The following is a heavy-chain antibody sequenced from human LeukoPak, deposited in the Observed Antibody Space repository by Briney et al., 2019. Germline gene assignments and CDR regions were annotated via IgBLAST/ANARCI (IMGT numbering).Heavy chain of an antibody. CDR1: GGSISSYY. CDR2: IYYSGST. V-gene: IGHV4-59*01. J-gene: IGHJ6*03. Sequence: SETLSLTCTVSGGSISSYYWSWIRQPPGKGLEWIGYIYYSGSTNYNPSLKSRVTTSVDTSKNQFSLKLSSVTAADTAVYYCARDGHYYYMDVWGKGTTVTVSS. CDR3: ARDGHYYYMDV.